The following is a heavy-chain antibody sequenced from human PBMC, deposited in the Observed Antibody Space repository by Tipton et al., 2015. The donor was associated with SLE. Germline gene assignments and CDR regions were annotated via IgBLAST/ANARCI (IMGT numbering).Heavy chain of an antibody. CDR2: IYYIGST. J-gene: IGHJ4*02. D-gene: IGHD3-22*01. V-gene: IGHV4-59*01. Sequence: LSLTCTVSGGSISPYYWSWIRQPPGKGLEWIGYIYYIGSTNYNPSLKSRVTISVDTSKNQFSLKLSSVTAADTAIYYCARGGIYHDYSGNFDFWGQGTLVTASS. CDR3: ARGGIYHDYSGNFDF. CDR1: GGSISPYY.